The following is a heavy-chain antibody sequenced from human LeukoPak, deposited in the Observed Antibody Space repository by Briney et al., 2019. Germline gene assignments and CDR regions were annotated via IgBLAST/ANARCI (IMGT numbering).Heavy chain of an antibody. CDR3: ASEYSSGWFTLYYYYGMDV. J-gene: IGHJ6*02. Sequence: PGGSLRLSCAASGFTFSSYAMHWVRQAPGKGLEWVAVISYDGSNKYYADSVKGRFTISRDNSKNTLFLQMNSLRAEDTAVYYCASEYSSGWFTLYYYYGMDVWGQGTTVTVSS. V-gene: IGHV3-30-3*01. D-gene: IGHD6-19*01. CDR1: GFTFSSYA. CDR2: ISYDGSNK.